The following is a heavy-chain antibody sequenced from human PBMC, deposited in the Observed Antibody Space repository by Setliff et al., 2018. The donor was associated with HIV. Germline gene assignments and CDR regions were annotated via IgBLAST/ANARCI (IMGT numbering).Heavy chain of an antibody. Sequence: ASVTVSCKISGYTLTELSIHWVRQAPGKGLEWMANFDPEDGETFYAQKFQGRLTMTEDTSTDTAYMELSSLRSDDTAMYYCATDPGYSSTWYSESFQHWGQGTVVTVS. J-gene: IGHJ1*01. CDR2: FDPEDGET. CDR3: ATDPGYSSTWYSESFQH. V-gene: IGHV1-24*01. D-gene: IGHD6-13*01. CDR1: GYTLTELS.